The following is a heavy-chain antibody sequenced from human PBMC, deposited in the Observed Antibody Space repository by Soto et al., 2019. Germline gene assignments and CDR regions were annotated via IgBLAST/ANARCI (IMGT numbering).Heavy chain of an antibody. D-gene: IGHD3-10*01. CDR2: IIPIFGTA. Sequence: ASVKVSCKASGGTFSSYAISWVRQAPGQGLEWMGGIIPIFGTANYAQKFQGRVTITADESTSTAYMELSSLRSEDTAVYYCARVGHNDMVRGVTYYYYYGMDVWGQGTTVTVSS. V-gene: IGHV1-69*13. CDR3: ARVGHNDMVRGVTYYYYYGMDV. CDR1: GGTFSSYA. J-gene: IGHJ6*02.